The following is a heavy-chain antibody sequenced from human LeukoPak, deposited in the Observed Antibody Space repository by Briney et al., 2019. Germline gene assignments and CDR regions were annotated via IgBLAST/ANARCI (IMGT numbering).Heavy chain of an antibody. V-gene: IGHV3-53*01. CDR2: IYSGDNT. CDR1: GLSVISNY. CDR3: AREREGYAFDI. Sequence: GGSLRLSCAASGLSVISNYMSWVRQAPGKGLEWISVIYSGDNTYYADSVKGRFTISRDNSENSLYLQMSSLRPEDTAVFYCAREREGYAFDIWGQGTLVTVSS. J-gene: IGHJ3*02. D-gene: IGHD5-24*01.